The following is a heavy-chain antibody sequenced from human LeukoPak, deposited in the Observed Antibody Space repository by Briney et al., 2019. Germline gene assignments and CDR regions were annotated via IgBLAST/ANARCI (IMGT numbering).Heavy chain of an antibody. D-gene: IGHD6-13*01. CDR3: ARDSGYSSSWGLDY. V-gene: IGHV4-61*01. CDR2: IYYRGST. CDR1: GGSVTRDNYY. J-gene: IGHJ4*02. Sequence: SETLSLTCTVSGGSVTRDNYYWTWIRQPPGKGLECIGYIYYRGSTNYNPSLKSRVTILVDTSKNQFSLKLSSVTAADTAVYYCARDSGYSSSWGLDYWGQGTLVTVSS.